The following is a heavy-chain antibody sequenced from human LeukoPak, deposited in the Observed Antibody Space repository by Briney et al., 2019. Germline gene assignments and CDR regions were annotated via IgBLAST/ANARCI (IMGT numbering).Heavy chain of an antibody. CDR1: GFTFSSYS. CDR3: ARVDYGDYFDY. D-gene: IGHD4-17*01. Sequence: GSLRLSCAASGFTFSSYSMNWVRQPPGKGLEWIGEINHSGSTNYNPSLKSRVTISVDTSKNQFSLKLSSVTAADTAVYYCARVDYGDYFDYWGQGTLVTVSS. V-gene: IGHV4-34*01. J-gene: IGHJ4*02. CDR2: INHSGST.